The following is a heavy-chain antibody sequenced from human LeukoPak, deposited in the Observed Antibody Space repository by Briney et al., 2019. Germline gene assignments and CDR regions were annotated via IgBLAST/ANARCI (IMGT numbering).Heavy chain of an antibody. Sequence: GGSLRLSCTAPGLTFSTSGFNWVRQAPGKGLEWVASIGPTGSDRYHADSIKGRFTISRDNANNFLYLQMNSLRAEDTAVYYCATETNGRHYDYWGQGTLLTVSS. D-gene: IGHD1-14*01. V-gene: IGHV3-21*06. CDR2: IGPTGSDR. J-gene: IGHJ4*02. CDR3: ATETNGRHYDY. CDR1: GLTFSTSG.